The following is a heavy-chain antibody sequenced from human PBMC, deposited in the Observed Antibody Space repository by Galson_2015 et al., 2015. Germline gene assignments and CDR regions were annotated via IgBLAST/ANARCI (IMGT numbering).Heavy chain of an antibody. CDR2: VYGGDSAT. V-gene: IGHV5-51*01. CDR1: EFSFASYW. D-gene: IGHD3-16*01. Sequence: QSGAEVKKSGESLKISCKGSEFSFASYWIAWVRQMPGRGLEWMGVVYGGDSATTYSPPFQGQVTLSADPSTSTAYLQWSGLKASDTAMYFCARRSCTSAACSFWGSFDLWGEGTMVTVSS. CDR3: ARRSCTSAACSFWGSFDL. J-gene: IGHJ3*01.